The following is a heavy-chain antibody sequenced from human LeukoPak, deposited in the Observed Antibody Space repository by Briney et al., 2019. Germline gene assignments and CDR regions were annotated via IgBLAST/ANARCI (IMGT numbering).Heavy chain of an antibody. CDR2: IISSSSYI. D-gene: IGHD5-18*01. J-gene: IGHJ4*02. V-gene: IGHV3-21*01. Sequence: GGSLRLSCAASGFTFSSYSMNWVRQAPGKGLEWVSYIISSSSYIYYADSVKGRFTISRDNAKNSLYLQMNSLRAEDTAVYYCAREDTAMVIPFDYWGQGTLVTVSS. CDR1: GFTFSSYS. CDR3: AREDTAMVIPFDY.